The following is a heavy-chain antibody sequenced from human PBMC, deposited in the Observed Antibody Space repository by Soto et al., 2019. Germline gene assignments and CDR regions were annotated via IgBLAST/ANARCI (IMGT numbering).Heavy chain of an antibody. CDR1: GYTFSGYY. D-gene: IGHD2-2*02. CDR3: ARSLTEGYCTITGCYTRPLYGMDV. CDR2: INPNSGGT. Sequence: ASVKFSCKASGYTFSGYYIHWLRQAPGQWLEWMGWINPNSGGTNYAQKFQGRVTVTRDTPTSTAYMELSRLTSDDTAVYYCARSLTEGYCTITGCYTRPLYGMDVWGQGTTVTVSS. V-gene: IGHV1-2*02. J-gene: IGHJ6*02.